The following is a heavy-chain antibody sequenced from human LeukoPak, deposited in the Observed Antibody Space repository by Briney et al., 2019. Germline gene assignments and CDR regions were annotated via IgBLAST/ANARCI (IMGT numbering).Heavy chain of an antibody. Sequence: GESLKISCQASGYSFTSYWIGWVRQMPGKGLEWMGIIYAGDFDTRYSPSFQGQVTISADRSISTAYLQWSSLKASDTAMYYCARGFYGGYYYYYYMDVWGKGTTVTVSS. CDR2: IYAGDFDT. V-gene: IGHV5-51*01. D-gene: IGHD4/OR15-4a*01. CDR1: GYSFTSYW. CDR3: ARGFYGGYYYYYYMDV. J-gene: IGHJ6*03.